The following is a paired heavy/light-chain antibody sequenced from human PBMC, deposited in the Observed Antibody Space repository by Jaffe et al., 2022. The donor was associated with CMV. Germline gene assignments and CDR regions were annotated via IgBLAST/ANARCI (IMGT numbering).Light chain of an antibody. CDR2: YDS. V-gene: IGLV3-21*02. CDR3: QVWDSNSHHEV. J-gene: IGLJ1*01. Sequence: SYVLTQPPSVSVAPGQTARVTCGGNDIGYKNVHWYQQRPGQAPVLVVYYDSDRPSGIPERFSGSNSGNTATLTISRVEAGDEADYYCQVWDSNSHHEVFGTGTKVTVL. CDR1: DIGYKN.
Heavy chain of an antibody. D-gene: IGHD3-3*01. CDR2: INQDGGEK. Sequence: EVQLVESGGGLVQPGGSLRLSCEVSGIMFGNYWMNWVRQAPGKGLEWVANINQDGGEKYYVDSVKGRFTVSRDNAKTSLYLQMNSLRAEDTAVYYCARGQTIFGVVDWYLDLWGRGTLVTVSS. CDR1: GIMFGNYW. V-gene: IGHV3-7*03. J-gene: IGHJ2*01. CDR3: ARGQTIFGVVDWYLDL.